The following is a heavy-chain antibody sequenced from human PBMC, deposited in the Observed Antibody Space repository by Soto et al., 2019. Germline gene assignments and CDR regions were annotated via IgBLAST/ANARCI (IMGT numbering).Heavy chain of an antibody. V-gene: IGHV1-46*03. D-gene: IGHD5-18*01. CDR2: INPSGGST. CDR1: GYTFTSYY. J-gene: IGHJ5*02. Sequence: QVQLVQSGAEVKKPGASVKVSCKASGYTFTSYYMHWVRQAPGQGLEWMGIINPSGGSTSYAQKFQGRVTMTRDTSTSTVYMELSRLRSEDTAVSYCARVYPSDTRYGYVGNNGVEPWCQGTLVTVSS. CDR3: ARVYPSDTRYGYVGNNGVEP.